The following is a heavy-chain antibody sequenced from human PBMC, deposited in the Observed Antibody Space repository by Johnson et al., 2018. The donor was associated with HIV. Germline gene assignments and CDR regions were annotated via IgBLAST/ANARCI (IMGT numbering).Heavy chain of an antibody. J-gene: IGHJ3*02. D-gene: IGHD1-26*01. CDR2: ISGSGGST. V-gene: IGHV3-64*04. CDR3: ARPPYSGGYYDAFDI. Sequence: QVQLVESGGGLIQPGGSLRLSCAASGFTFSSYAMHWVRQAPGKGLEWVSAISGSGGSTYYADSVKGRFTISRDNSKNTLYLQMNSLRAEDTAVYYWARPPYSGGYYDAFDIWGLGTLVTVSS. CDR1: GFTFSSYA.